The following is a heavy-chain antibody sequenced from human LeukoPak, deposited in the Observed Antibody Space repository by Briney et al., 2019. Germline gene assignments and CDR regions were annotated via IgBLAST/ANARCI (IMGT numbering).Heavy chain of an antibody. CDR1: GFTFSSYS. J-gene: IGHJ6*03. CDR3: ARRSSGWQPRGNRYMDV. D-gene: IGHD6-19*01. V-gene: IGHV3-21*01. CDR2: ISSSSSYI. Sequence: GASLRLSCAASGFTFSSYSMDWVRQAPGKGLEWVSSISSSSSYIYYADPVKGRFTISRDNAKNPLYLQMNSLRAEDTAVYYCARRSSGWQPRGNRYMDVWGKGTTVTVSS.